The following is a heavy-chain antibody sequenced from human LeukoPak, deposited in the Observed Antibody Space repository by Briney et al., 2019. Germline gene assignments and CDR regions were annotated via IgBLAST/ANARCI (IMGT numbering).Heavy chain of an antibody. CDR1: GGTFSSYA. V-gene: IGHV1-69*05. D-gene: IGHD1-1*01. CDR2: IIPIFGTA. J-gene: IGHJ3*02. CDR3: ARGLANWSGDAFDI. Sequence: SVKVSCKASGGTFSSYAISWVRQAPGQGLEWMGGIIPIFGTANYAQKFQGRVTITTDESTSTAYMELSSLRSEDTAVYYCARGLANWSGDAFDIWGQGTMVTVSS.